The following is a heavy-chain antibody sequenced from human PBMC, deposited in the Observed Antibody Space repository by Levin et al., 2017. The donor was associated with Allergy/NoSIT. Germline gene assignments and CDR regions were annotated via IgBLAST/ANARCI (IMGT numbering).Heavy chain of an antibody. CDR2: IHSSGST. J-gene: IGHJ5*02. D-gene: IGHD2-2*01. CDR1: GGSISNYY. V-gene: IGHV4-4*07. CDR3: ARDRRYCPTTSCSPLNWFDP. Sequence: PSETLSLTCTVSGGSISNYYWSWIRQSAGKGLEWIGRIHSSGSTNYNPSLKSRVTMSVDTSKNQLSLRMSSVTAADTAVYYCARDRRYCPTTSCSPLNWFDPWGQGTLVTVSS.